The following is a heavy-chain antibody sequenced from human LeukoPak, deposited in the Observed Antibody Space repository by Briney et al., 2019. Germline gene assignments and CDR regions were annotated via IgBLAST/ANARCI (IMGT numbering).Heavy chain of an antibody. V-gene: IGHV3-23*01. CDR2: ISGSGGST. CDR3: VRSTLKTNRNYFES. Sequence: PGGSLRLSCAASGFTFSSYAMSWVRQAPGKGLEWVSAISGSGGSTYYADSVKGRFTISRDNSKNTLYLQMNSLKAEDTAVYYCVRSTLKTNRNYFESWGQGTMVTVSS. J-gene: IGHJ4*02. CDR1: GFTFSSYA.